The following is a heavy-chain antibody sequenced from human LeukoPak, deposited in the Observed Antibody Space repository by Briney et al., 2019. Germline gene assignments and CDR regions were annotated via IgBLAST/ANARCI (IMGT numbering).Heavy chain of an antibody. J-gene: IGHJ4*02. CDR3: ARSLGGATVYYFDY. Sequence: SETLSLTCTVSGAFISSGGFYWSWLRQPPGKGLEWIGYIYHSGKAYYNPSLESRVTISVDRSKNHFSLNLNSVTAADTSVYYCARSLGGATVYYFDYWGQGTLVTVSS. CDR2: IYHSGKA. V-gene: IGHV4-30-2*01. CDR1: GAFISSGGFY. D-gene: IGHD1-26*01.